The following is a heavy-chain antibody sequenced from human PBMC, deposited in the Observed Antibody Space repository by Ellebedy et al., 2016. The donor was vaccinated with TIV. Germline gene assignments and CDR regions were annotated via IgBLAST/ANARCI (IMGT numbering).Heavy chain of an antibody. D-gene: IGHD2-21*02. V-gene: IGHV4-59*01. Sequence: MPGGSLRLSCTASGGSISSYYWSWIRQPPGQGLEWTGYIYYSVSTNYNPSLKSRVTISVDTSKNQFSLKLSSVTAADTAVYYCARASYCCGDCPGQNYYWYFDLWGRGTLVTVSS. CDR3: ARASYCCGDCPGQNYYWYFDL. CDR1: GGSISSYY. J-gene: IGHJ2*01. CDR2: IYYSVST.